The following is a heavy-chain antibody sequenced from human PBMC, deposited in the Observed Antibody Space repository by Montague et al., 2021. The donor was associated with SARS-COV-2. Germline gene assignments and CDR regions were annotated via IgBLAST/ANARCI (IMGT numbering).Heavy chain of an antibody. Sequence: SETLSLTCTVSGGSIRSRTYYWGWIRQPPGKGLEWIGSIYYSGSTYYNPSLKSRVTISVDTSKNQFSLKLNSVTAADTAVYFCVRVRGSGWFDPWGQGTLVTVSS. V-gene: IGHV4-39*01. J-gene: IGHJ5*02. CDR3: VRVRGSGWFDP. D-gene: IGHD3-10*01. CDR1: GGSIRSRTYY. CDR2: IYYSGST.